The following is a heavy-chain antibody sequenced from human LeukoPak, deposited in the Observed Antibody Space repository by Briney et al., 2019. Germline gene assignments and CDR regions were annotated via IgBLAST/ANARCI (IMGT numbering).Heavy chain of an antibody. CDR3: AKWKYSNSGIDDY. J-gene: IGHJ4*02. V-gene: IGHV3-23*01. CDR2: ISGSGDNT. D-gene: IGHD6-6*01. Sequence: GGSLSLSCPAPGFTFTSYAMSWVRQIPGKGLEWVSVISGSGDNTYYADSVKGRFTISRDNSKNMLYLQMNSLRAEDTAVYYCAKWKYSNSGIDDYWGQGILVTVSS. CDR1: GFTFTSYA.